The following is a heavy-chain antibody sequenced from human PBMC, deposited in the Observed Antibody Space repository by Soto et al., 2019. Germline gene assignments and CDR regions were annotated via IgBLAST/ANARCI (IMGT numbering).Heavy chain of an antibody. CDR3: ARDLGSYDAPYYFDY. Sequence: GGALRLSCSASVFTFRSSSMNWVRQAPGKGLEWVSSISSSSSYIYYADSVKGRFTISRDNAKNSLYLQMNSLRAEDTAVYYCARDLGSYDAPYYFDYWGQGTLVTVSS. J-gene: IGHJ4*02. V-gene: IGHV3-21*01. CDR1: VFTFRSSS. CDR2: ISSSSSYI. D-gene: IGHD3-16*01.